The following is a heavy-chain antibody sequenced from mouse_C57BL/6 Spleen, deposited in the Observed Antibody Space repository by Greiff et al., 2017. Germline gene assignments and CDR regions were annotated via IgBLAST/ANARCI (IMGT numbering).Heavy chain of an antibody. CDR2: IDPSDSYT. CDR3: ARLDYGNSWFAY. J-gene: IGHJ3*01. Sequence: QVQLQQSGAELVMPGASVKLSCKASGYTFTSYWMHWVKQRPGQGLEWIGEIDPSDSYTNYNQKFKGKSTLTVDKSSSTAYMQLSSLTSEDSAVYYCARLDYGNSWFAYWGQGTLVTVSA. D-gene: IGHD2-1*01. CDR1: GYTFTSYW. V-gene: IGHV1-69*01.